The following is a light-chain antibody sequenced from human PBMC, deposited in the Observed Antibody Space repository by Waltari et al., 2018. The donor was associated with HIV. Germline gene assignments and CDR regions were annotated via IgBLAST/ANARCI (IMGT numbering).Light chain of an antibody. CDR3: QSYDDNLEGV. CDR2: DDT. CDR1: SSNIGAGYD. V-gene: IGLV1-40*01. J-gene: IGLJ3*02. Sequence: QAVLTQPPSVSGAPGQRVTISCTGSSSNIGAGYDVHWYQQVPGTAPRLLIYDDTNRPSGVPDRFSGSNSGTSASLAITGLQAEDEADYYCQSYDDNLEGVFGGGTKLTVL.